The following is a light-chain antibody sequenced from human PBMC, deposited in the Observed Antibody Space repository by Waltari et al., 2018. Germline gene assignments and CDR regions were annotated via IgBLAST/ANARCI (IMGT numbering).Light chain of an antibody. CDR2: AAS. CDR3: QHYYSLPWT. V-gene: IGKV1-NL1*01. J-gene: IGKJ1*01. CDR1: QGIRNS. Sequence: DIQMTQSPSSLSASVGDRVTITCRASQGIRNSLAWYQQKPGKAPKFLLYAASILESGVPSRWSGSGAGTDDTLTISSLQPEDFATYYCQHYYSLPWTFGQGTKVEIK.